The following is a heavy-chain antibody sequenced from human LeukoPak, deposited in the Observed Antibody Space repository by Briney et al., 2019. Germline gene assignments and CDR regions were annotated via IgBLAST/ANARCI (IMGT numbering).Heavy chain of an antibody. D-gene: IGHD3-22*01. J-gene: IGHJ4*02. V-gene: IGHV6-1*01. CDR3: ARDHTYYYDSSGYYYEYFDY. Sequence: SQTLSLTCAISGDSVSSNSAAWNCIRQSQSSCLEWLGRTYYRSKWYNDYAVSVKSRITINPDTSKNQFSLQLNSVTPEDTAVYYCARDHTYYYDSSGYYYEYFDYWGQGTLVTVSS. CDR1: GDSVSSNSAA. CDR2: TYYRSKWYN.